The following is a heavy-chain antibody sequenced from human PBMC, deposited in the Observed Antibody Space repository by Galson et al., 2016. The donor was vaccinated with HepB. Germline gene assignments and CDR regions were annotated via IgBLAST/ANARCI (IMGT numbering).Heavy chain of an antibody. Sequence: SLRLSCAASGFSFSTCAMTWVRQAPGKGLEWVAAISGSGAATYYADSVQGRFSISRDNAKNTLDLQMSSLRVDDTAVYFCAKDLRDGTYYLDYWGQGTLVTV. D-gene: IGHD5-24*01. CDR3: AKDLRDGTYYLDY. V-gene: IGHV3-23*01. CDR2: ISGSGAAT. CDR1: GFSFSTCA. J-gene: IGHJ4*02.